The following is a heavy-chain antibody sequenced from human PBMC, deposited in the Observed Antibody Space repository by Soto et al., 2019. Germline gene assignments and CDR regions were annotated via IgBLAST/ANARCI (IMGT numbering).Heavy chain of an antibody. CDR3: ARHSGYYDSSGYYSGYYYGMDV. J-gene: IGHJ6*02. CDR1: GYSFTSYC. Sequence: GESLKISFKGSGYSFTSYCIGWVRQMPGKGLEWMGIIYPGDSDTRYSPSFQGQVTISADKSISTAYLQWSSLKASDTAMYYCARHSGYYDSSGYYSGYYYGMDVWGQGTTVTVSS. CDR2: IYPGDSDT. V-gene: IGHV5-51*01. D-gene: IGHD3-22*01.